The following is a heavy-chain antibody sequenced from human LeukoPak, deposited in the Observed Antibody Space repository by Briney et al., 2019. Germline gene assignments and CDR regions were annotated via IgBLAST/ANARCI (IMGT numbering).Heavy chain of an antibody. CDR3: ARDPTGTTLPEFDY. Sequence: SVKVSRKPSGGTFSSYAISWVRQAPGQGLEWMGGIIPIFGTANYAQKFQGRVTITTDESTSTAYMELSSLRSEDTAVYYCARDPTGTTLPEFDYWGQGTLVTVSS. J-gene: IGHJ4*02. CDR2: IIPIFGTA. D-gene: IGHD1-7*01. V-gene: IGHV1-69*05. CDR1: GGTFSSYA.